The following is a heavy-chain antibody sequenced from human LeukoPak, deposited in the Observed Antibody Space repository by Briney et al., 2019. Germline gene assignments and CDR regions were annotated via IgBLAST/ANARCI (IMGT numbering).Heavy chain of an antibody. V-gene: IGHV3-7*01. Sequence: PGGSLRLSCAASGFTFSSYWMSWVRQAPGKGLEWVANIKQVGSEKYYVDSVKGRFTISRDNAKNSLYLQMNSLRAEDTAVYYCAKGIAAAGSDAFDIWGQGTMVTVSS. CDR3: AKGIAAAGSDAFDI. CDR1: GFTFSSYW. J-gene: IGHJ3*02. CDR2: IKQVGSEK. D-gene: IGHD6-13*01.